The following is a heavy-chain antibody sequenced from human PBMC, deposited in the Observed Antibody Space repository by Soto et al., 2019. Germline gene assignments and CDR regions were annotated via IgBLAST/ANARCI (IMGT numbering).Heavy chain of an antibody. V-gene: IGHV3-9*01. CDR2: ISWNSGSI. CDR1: GFTFDDYA. CDR3: AKDLRDRGVMDY. J-gene: IGHJ4*02. Sequence: EVQLVESGGGLVQPGRSLRLSCAASGFTFDDYAMHWVRQAPGKGLEWVSGISWNSGSIGYADSVKGRFTISRDNAKNSLYLQMNSLRAEDTALYYCAKDLRDRGVMDYWGQGTLVTVSS. D-gene: IGHD3-10*01.